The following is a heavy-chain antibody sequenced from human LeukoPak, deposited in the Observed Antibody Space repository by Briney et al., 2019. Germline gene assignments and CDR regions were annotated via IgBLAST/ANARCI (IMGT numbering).Heavy chain of an antibody. CDR2: IHFSGTT. D-gene: IGHD6-19*01. V-gene: IGHV4-39*01. Sequence: SETLSLTXTVSGGSIRTNNYWAWIRQSPGKGPEWIGSIHFSGTTYYSPSLQSRVSISIDTSNNQFSLKLTSVTAADTALYSCARHGQWLVRLDYWGQGTLVTVSS. CDR1: GGSIRTNNY. CDR3: ARHGQWLVRLDY. J-gene: IGHJ4*02.